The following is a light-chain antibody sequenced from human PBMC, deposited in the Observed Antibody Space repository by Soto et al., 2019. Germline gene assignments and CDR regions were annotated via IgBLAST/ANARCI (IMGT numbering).Light chain of an antibody. CDR2: LNSDGSH. CDR1: SGHSNYA. CDR3: QTWGSGIEL. V-gene: IGLV4-69*01. Sequence: QPVLTQSPSASASLGASVKLTCTLSSGHSNYAIAWHQQQSEKGPRYLMKLNSDGSHSKGDGIPDRFSGSSSGAERYLTISSLQSEDEADYYCQTWGSGIELFGGGTKLTVL. J-gene: IGLJ2*01.